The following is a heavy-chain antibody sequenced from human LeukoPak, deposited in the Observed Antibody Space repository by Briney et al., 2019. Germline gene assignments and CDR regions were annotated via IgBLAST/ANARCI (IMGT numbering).Heavy chain of an antibody. V-gene: IGHV1-18*01. J-gene: IGHJ6*02. D-gene: IGHD4-11*01. CDR3: ARDSIYPDYYYYYGVDV. CDR2: ISADNGNT. Sequence: GESLKISCKGSGYTFTNYGISWVRQAPGPGLEWMGWISADNGNTNYAQKFQDRVTMTTDTSTNTVYMELRSLRSDDTAVYFCARDSIYPDYYYYYGVDVWGQGTTVTVSS. CDR1: GYTFTNYG.